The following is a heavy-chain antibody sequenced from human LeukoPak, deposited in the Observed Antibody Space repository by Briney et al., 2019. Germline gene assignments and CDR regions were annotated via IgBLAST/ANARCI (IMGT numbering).Heavy chain of an antibody. J-gene: IGHJ6*02. V-gene: IGHV3-15*01. D-gene: IGHD6-19*01. Sequence: GGSLRLSCAASGFTFSHAWMTWVRQAPGKGLEWVGRIKIKIDGGTTVYAAPVKGRFTISRDDSKNTLYLQMNSLKTEDTAVYYCTTDDVAVAGSGEDYYGMDVWGQGTTVTVSS. CDR2: IKIKIDGGTT. CDR1: GFTFSHAW. CDR3: TTDDVAVAGSGEDYYGMDV.